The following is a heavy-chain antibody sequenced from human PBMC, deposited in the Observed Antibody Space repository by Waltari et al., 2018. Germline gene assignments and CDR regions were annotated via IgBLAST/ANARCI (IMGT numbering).Heavy chain of an antibody. CDR3: ARDDGSTSGADY. D-gene: IGHD3-10*01. Sequence: QVQLVQSGAEVKRPGASVRVSCKASGYPFSDHYVRWVRQAPGQGLEWMGWINPKYGGTDYSQKFQGRVTMTGDTSISTAYMELNRLTSDDTAVYFCARDDGSTSGADYWGQGILVTVSS. CDR1: GYPFSDHY. V-gene: IGHV1-2*02. CDR2: INPKYGGT. J-gene: IGHJ4*02.